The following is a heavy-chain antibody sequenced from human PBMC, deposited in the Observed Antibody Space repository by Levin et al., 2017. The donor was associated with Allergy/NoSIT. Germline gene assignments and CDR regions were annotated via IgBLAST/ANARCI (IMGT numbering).Heavy chain of an antibody. CDR1: GFTFSSYA. CDR2: ISGSGGST. J-gene: IGHJ4*02. CDR3: AKDPQTYYDFWSGAEDPGGDY. V-gene: IGHV3-23*01. Sequence: GESLKISCAASGFTFSSYAMSWVRQAPGKGLEWASGISGSGGSTYYADSVKGRFTISRDNSKNTLYLQMNTLRVEDTAVYYCAKDPQTYYDFWSGAEDPGGDYWGQGTLVTVSS. D-gene: IGHD3-3*01.